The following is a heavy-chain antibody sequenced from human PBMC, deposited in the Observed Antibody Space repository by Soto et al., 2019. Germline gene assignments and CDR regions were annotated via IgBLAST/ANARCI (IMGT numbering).Heavy chain of an antibody. CDR3: ARDAKYSFDS. V-gene: IGHV3-48*02. CDR1: GFTFNYYS. Sequence: EVQLVESGGGLVQPGGSLRLSCAASGFTFNYYSMNWVRQAPGKGLEWLANIRRGSEGMYYADSVRGRFTISRDNAKNSIYLQMNSLRDEDTAVYYCARDAKYSFDSWGQGTLTTVSS. J-gene: IGHJ4*02. CDR2: IRRGSEGM.